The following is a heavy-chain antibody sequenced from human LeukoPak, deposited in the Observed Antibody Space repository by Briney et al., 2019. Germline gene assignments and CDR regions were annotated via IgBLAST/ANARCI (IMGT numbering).Heavy chain of an antibody. Sequence: PSQTLSLTCTVSGGSISSGGYYWSWIRQHPGKGLEWIGYIYYSGSTYYNPSLKSRVTISVDTSKNQFSLKLSSVTAADTAVYYGARSFLKGSSGYDDWFDPWGKGTLVTVSS. D-gene: IGHD3-22*01. V-gene: IGHV4-31*03. CDR1: GGSISSGGYY. CDR2: IYYSGST. CDR3: ARSFLKGSSGYDDWFDP. J-gene: IGHJ5*02.